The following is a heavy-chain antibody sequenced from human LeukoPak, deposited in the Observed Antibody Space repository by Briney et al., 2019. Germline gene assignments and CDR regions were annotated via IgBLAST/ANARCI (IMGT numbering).Heavy chain of an antibody. V-gene: IGHV4-59*12. D-gene: IGHD2-2*01. CDR1: GGSISSYY. J-gene: IGHJ3*02. Sequence: SETLSLTCTVSGGSISSYYWSWIRQPPGKGLEWIGYIYYSGSTNYNPSLKSRVTISVDTSKNQFSLKLSSVTAADTAVYSCARGYCSSTSCYFDIWGQGTMVTVSS. CDR3: ARGYCSSTSCYFDI. CDR2: IYYSGST.